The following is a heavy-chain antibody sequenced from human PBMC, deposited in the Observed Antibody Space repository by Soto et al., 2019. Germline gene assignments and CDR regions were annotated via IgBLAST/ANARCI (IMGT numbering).Heavy chain of an antibody. J-gene: IGHJ3*02. Sequence: GGSLRLSCAASGFTFSSYWMSWVRQAPGKGLEWVANIKQDGSEKYYVDSVKGRFTISRDNAKNSLYLQMNSLRAEDTAVYYCARISAYCSGGSCYSSHFDFDIWGQGTMVTVSS. CDR2: IKQDGSEK. D-gene: IGHD2-15*01. V-gene: IGHV3-7*01. CDR3: ARISAYCSGGSCYSSHFDFDI. CDR1: GFTFSSYW.